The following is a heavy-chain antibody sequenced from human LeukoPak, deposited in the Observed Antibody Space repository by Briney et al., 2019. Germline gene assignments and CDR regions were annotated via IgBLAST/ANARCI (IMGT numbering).Heavy chain of an antibody. CDR2: ISNSGSAM. V-gene: IGHV3-11*01. J-gene: IGHJ4*02. D-gene: IGHD6-13*01. CDR3: AKAATAAGSHFDY. Sequence: PGGSLRLSCAASGFTFSDYYMTWIRQAPGKGLEWVSYISNSGSAMYYTDSVKGRFTISRDNAKNSLYLQMNSLRAEDMALYYCAKAATAAGSHFDYWGQGTLVTVSS. CDR1: GFTFSDYY.